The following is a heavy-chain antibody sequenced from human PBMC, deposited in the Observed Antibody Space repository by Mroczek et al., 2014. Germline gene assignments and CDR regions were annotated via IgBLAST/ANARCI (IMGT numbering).Heavy chain of an antibody. V-gene: IGHV3-48*01. Sequence: VQXQQSRGGLVHAWGVLRLSCAASGFTFSSYSMNWSARLQGRAWSGFHTLVVVVVPYTTQTLXKGPNSPISQRQCPRTSLYLQMNSLRAEDTAVYYCARDLTFLAGYSSSWGQGTLVTVSS. J-gene: IGHJ4*02. CDR3: ARDLTFLAGYSSS. CDR1: GFTFSSYS. D-gene: IGHD6-19*01. CDR2: LVVVVVP.